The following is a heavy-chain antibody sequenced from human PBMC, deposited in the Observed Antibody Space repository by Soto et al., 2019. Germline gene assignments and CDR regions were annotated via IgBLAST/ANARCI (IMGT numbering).Heavy chain of an antibody. CDR2: ISGSGGST. V-gene: IGHV3-23*01. J-gene: IGHJ4*02. Sequence: PGGSLRLSCAASGFTFSSYGMHWVRQAPGKGLEWVSAISGSGGSTYYADSVKGRFTISRDNSKNTLYLQMNSLRAEDTAVYYCAKDKGAMTYKPDYWGQGTLVTVSS. D-gene: IGHD1-26*01. CDR1: GFTFSSYG. CDR3: AKDKGAMTYKPDY.